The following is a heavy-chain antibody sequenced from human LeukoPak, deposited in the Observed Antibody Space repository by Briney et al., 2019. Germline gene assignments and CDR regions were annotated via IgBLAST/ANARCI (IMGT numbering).Heavy chain of an antibody. J-gene: IGHJ4*02. V-gene: IGHV3-15*07. CDR3: ATSITTPGAFDI. CDR2: IVSETVGGRT. Sequence: GGSLGLSCAASSITFTKAWMNWVRQAPGKGLEWVARIVSETVGGRTDYAASVKGRFTISRDDSKSTLFLQMSSLKIEDTAVYYCATSITTPGAFDIWGQGVLVTVSS. D-gene: IGHD1-1*01. CDR1: SITFTKAW.